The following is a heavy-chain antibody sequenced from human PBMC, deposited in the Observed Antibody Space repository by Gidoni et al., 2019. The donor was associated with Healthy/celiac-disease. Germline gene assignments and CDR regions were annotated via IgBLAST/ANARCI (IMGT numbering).Heavy chain of an antibody. CDR1: GFSLSNARMG. V-gene: IGHV2-26*01. Sequence: VTLKESGPVLVKPTETLTLTCTVSGFSLSNARMGVSWIRQPPGKALEWLAHIFSNDEKSYSTSLKSRLTISKDTSKSQGVLTMTNMDPVDTATYYCARYRRIAAAGNWFDPWGQGTLVTVSS. CDR3: ARYRRIAAAGNWFDP. J-gene: IGHJ5*02. CDR2: IFSNDEK. D-gene: IGHD6-13*01.